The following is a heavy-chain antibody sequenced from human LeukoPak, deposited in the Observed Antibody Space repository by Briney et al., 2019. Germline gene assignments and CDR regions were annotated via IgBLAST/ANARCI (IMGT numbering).Heavy chain of an antibody. V-gene: IGHV3-11*01. J-gene: IGHJ4*02. CDR2: ISSSGSTI. CDR1: GFTFSDYY. Sequence: PGGSLRLSCAASGFTFSDYYMSWIRQAPGKGLEWVSYISSSGSTIYYADSVKGRFTISRDNAKNSLYLQMNSLRAEDTAVYYCARGESYYYDSSDYGPFDYWGQGTLVTVSS. D-gene: IGHD3-22*01. CDR3: ARGESYYYDSSDYGPFDY.